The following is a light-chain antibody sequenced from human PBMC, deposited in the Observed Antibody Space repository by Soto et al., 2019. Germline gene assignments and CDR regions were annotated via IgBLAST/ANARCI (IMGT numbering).Light chain of an antibody. V-gene: IGLV2-14*01. J-gene: IGLJ1*01. CDR2: DVS. Sequence: QSALTQPASVSGSPGQSITISCTGTSSDVGGYNYVSWYQQHPGKAPKLMIYDVSNRPSGVSNRFSGSKSGNTASLTISGLQAEDEADYYCSSYTSSSTGFFGTGTKLTVL. CDR1: SSDVGGYNY. CDR3: SSYTSSSTGF.